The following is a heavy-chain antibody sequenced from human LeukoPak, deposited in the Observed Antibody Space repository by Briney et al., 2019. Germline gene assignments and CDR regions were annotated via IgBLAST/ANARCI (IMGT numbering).Heavy chain of an antibody. CDR2: IYYSGST. CDR3: ASAYSSSWPRGDYYFDY. Sequence: SETLSLTCTVSGGSISSYYWSWIRQPPGKGLEWIGYIYYSGSTNYNPSLKSRVTISVDTSKNQFSLKLSSVTAADTAVYYCASAYSSSWPRGDYYFDYWGQGTLVTVSS. D-gene: IGHD6-13*01. CDR1: GGSISSYY. J-gene: IGHJ4*02. V-gene: IGHV4-59*01.